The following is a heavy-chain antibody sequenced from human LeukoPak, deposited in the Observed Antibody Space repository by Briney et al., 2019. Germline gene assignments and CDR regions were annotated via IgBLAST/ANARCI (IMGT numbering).Heavy chain of an antibody. V-gene: IGHV4-59*01. CDR3: ARSRGYSYGNYYYYYYMDV. CDR2: IYYSGST. J-gene: IGHJ6*03. Sequence: SETLSLTCTVSGGSISSYYWSWIRQPPGKGLEWIGYIYYSGSTNYNPSLKSRVTISVDTSKNQFSLKLSSVTAADTAVYYCARSRGYSYGNYYYYYYMDVWGKGTTVTVSS. CDR1: GGSISSYY. D-gene: IGHD5-18*01.